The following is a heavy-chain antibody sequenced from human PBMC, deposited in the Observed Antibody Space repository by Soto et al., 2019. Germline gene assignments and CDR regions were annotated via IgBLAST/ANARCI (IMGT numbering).Heavy chain of an antibody. V-gene: IGHV1-24*01. D-gene: IGHD3-3*01. Sequence: QVQLVQSGAEVKKPGASVKVSCKVSGYTLSELPMHWVRQAPGKGLEWMGGFDPEDGETIYAQNFQGRVTLTGDTSTDTAYMELSSLRSEDTAVYYCADGGEWSFNFEYWGQGTLVTVFS. CDR3: ADGGEWSFNFEY. J-gene: IGHJ4*02. CDR1: GYTLSELP. CDR2: FDPEDGET.